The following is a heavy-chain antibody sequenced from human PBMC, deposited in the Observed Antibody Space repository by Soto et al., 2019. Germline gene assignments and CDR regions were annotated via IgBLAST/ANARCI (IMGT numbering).Heavy chain of an antibody. CDR1: GGSISSGDYY. CDR2: IYYSGST. J-gene: IGHJ4*02. Sequence: SSETLSLTCTVSGGSISSGDYYWSWIRQPPGKGLEWIGYIYYSGSTYYNPSLKSRVTISVDTSKNQFSLKLSSVTAADTAVYYCARAEGYCSGGSCYSFVSFDYWGQGTLVTVSS. V-gene: IGHV4-30-4*01. CDR3: ARAEGYCSGGSCYSFVSFDY. D-gene: IGHD2-15*01.